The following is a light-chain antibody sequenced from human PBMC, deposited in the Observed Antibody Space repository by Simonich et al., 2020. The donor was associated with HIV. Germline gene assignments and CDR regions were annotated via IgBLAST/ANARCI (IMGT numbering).Light chain of an antibody. CDR2: AAS. CDR1: QSIRTY. J-gene: IGKJ1*01. Sequence: DIQMTQSPSSLSASVGDRVTITCRASQSIRTYLSWYQQKPGKAPKLLIYAASSWQSGVPSRFSGSGSGTDFTLTISSLQPEDFASYSCQQSYSTLWTFGQGTKVEIK. V-gene: IGKV1-39*01. CDR3: QQSYSTLWT.